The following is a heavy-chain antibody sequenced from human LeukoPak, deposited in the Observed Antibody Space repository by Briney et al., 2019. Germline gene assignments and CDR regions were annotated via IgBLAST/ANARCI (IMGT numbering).Heavy chain of an antibody. CDR2: ISYDGSNK. CDR3: AKDPLGGDGTDY. V-gene: IGHV3-30*18. J-gene: IGHJ4*02. Sequence: GGSLRLSCAASGFTFRSYGMHWVRQAPGKGLEWVAVISYDGSNKYYADSVKGRFTISRDNSKNTLYLQMNSLRAEDTAVYYCAKDPLGGDGTDYWGQGILVTVSS. CDR1: GFTFRSYG. D-gene: IGHD3-16*01.